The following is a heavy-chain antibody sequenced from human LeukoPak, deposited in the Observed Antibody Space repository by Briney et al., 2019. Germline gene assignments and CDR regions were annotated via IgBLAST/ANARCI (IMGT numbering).Heavy chain of an antibody. CDR2: IYTSGST. Sequence: SETLSLTCTVSGVSISTYYWTWIRQPAGKGLEWIGRIYTSGSTNYKPSLKSRVTISVDTSKNQFSLRLSSVTAADTAVYYCASDSSGDGYSSGYNWGQGTLVTVSS. D-gene: IGHD5-24*01. V-gene: IGHV4-4*07. CDR3: ASDSSGDGYSSGYN. J-gene: IGHJ4*02. CDR1: GVSISTYY.